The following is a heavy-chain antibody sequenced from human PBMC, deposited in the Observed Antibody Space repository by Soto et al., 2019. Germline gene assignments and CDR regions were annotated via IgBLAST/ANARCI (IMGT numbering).Heavy chain of an antibody. CDR1: GAXISGFC. CDR3: VRDGTKTLRDWFDP. Sequence: LSLTCTFSGAXISGFCWSWIRNSAGKGLELIGLIYATGTTDYNPSLKSRVMISVDTSKKQFSLKLRSVTAAYTAVYYFVRDGTKTLRDWFDPWGQGTSVTVSP. J-gene: IGHJ5*02. CDR2: IYATGTT. V-gene: IGHV4-4*07. D-gene: IGHD1-1*01.